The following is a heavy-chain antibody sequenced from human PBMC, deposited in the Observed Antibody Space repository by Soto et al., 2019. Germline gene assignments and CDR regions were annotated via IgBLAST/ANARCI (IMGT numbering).Heavy chain of an antibody. CDR1: GYTFTSYY. D-gene: IGHD5-12*01. Sequence: ASVKVSCKASGYTFTSYYMHWVRQAPGQGLEWMGIINPSGGSTSYAQKFQGRVTITRDTSTSTVYMELSSLRSGDTAVYYCARDYSLGKRSQYSGPPRGADYWG. CDR3: ARDYSLGKRSQYSGPPRGADY. CDR2: INPSGGST. V-gene: IGHV1-46*01. J-gene: IGHJ4*01.